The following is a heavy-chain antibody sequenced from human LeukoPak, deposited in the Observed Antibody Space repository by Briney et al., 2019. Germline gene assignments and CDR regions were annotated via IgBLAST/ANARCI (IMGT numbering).Heavy chain of an antibody. J-gene: IGHJ3*02. CDR3: VRDHDSSGRTDDAFDI. CDR1: GYSFTGYY. V-gene: IGHV1-2*06. D-gene: IGHD3-22*01. CDR2: INPNSGDT. Sequence: ASVKVSCKASGYSFTGYYIHWVRQAPGQGLEWMGRINPNSGDTTYAQKFQGRVTVTRDTSISIAYMELSSLTSDDTAVYYCVRDHDSSGRTDDAFDIWGQGTMVTVSS.